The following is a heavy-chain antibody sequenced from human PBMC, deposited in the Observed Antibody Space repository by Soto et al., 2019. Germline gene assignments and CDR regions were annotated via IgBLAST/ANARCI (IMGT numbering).Heavy chain of an antibody. Sequence: LRLSCAASGFTFSSYAVSWVRQAPGKGLEWVSAISGSGGSTNYADSVQGRFTISRDNSKNTLYLQMNSLRAEDTAIYYCAKKATIQLGYCSGGSCKIDYWGQGTLVTVSS. V-gene: IGHV3-23*01. CDR3: AKKATIQLGYCSGGSCKIDY. J-gene: IGHJ4*02. CDR2: ISGSGGST. CDR1: GFTFSSYA. D-gene: IGHD2-15*01.